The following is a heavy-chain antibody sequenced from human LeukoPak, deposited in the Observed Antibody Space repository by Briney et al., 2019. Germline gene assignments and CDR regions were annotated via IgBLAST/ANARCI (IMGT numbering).Heavy chain of an antibody. CDR3: ASGGHFDY. Sequence: PGGSLRLSCAASGFTFSIYEMNWVRQAPGKGLEWVSYISSSASAIYYADSVKGRFTISRDNAKNLLYLQMNSLGAEDTAVYYCASGGHFDYSGPGTLVTVSS. V-gene: IGHV3-48*03. CDR2: ISSSASAI. J-gene: IGHJ4*02. CDR1: GFTFSIYE.